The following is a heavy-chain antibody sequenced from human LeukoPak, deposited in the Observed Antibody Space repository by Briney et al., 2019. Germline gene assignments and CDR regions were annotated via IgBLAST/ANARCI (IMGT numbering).Heavy chain of an antibody. D-gene: IGHD2-21*02. CDR3: ARVRIVVVTAGAFDY. J-gene: IGHJ4*02. Sequence: ASVKVSCKASGDTFTSYDINWVRQATGQGLEWMGWMNPNSGNTGYAQKFQGRVTITRNTSISTAYMELSSLRSEDTAVYYCARVRIVVVTAGAFDYLGQGTLVTVSS. CDR2: MNPNSGNT. CDR1: GDTFTSYD. V-gene: IGHV1-8*03.